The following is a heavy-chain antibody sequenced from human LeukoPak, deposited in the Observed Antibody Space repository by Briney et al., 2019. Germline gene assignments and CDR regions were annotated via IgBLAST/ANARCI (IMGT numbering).Heavy chain of an antibody. D-gene: IGHD3-3*01. Sequence: ASVKVSCKASGYTFTSYGISWVRQAPGQGLEWMGWISAYNGNTNYAQKLQGRVTMTTDTSTSTAYMELRSLRPDDTAVYYCARVTYYDFWSGYYGYYYYMDVWGKGTTVTVSS. CDR3: ARVTYYDFWSGYYGYYYYMDV. V-gene: IGHV1-18*01. CDR2: ISAYNGNT. CDR1: GYTFTSYG. J-gene: IGHJ6*03.